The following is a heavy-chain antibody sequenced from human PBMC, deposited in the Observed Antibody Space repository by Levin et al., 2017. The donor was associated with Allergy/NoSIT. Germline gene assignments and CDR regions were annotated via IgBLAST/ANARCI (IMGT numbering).Heavy chain of an antibody. CDR3: ARGGHLWFLFDP. Sequence: SCTVSGGSITSGRYYWSWIRQPAGKGLEWIGRIYSSGSIDYNPSLKSRVTISVDTSKNQFSLKLSSVTAADTAVYFCARGGHLWFLFDPWGQGTLVTVSS. D-gene: IGHD3-10*01. V-gene: IGHV4-61*02. J-gene: IGHJ5*02. CDR1: GGSITSGRYY. CDR2: IYSSGSI.